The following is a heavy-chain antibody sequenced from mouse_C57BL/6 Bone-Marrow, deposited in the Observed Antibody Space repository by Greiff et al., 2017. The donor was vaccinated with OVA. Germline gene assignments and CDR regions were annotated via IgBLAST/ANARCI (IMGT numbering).Heavy chain of an antibody. CDR2: ISYDGSN. V-gene: IGHV3-6*01. CDR3: ASAIYYDYPYYAMDY. J-gene: IGHJ4*01. CDR1: GYSITSGYY. Sequence: EVKLMESGPGLVKPSQSLSLTCSVTGYSITSGYYWNWIRQFPGNKLEWMGYISYDGSNNYNPSLKNRISITRDTSKNQFFLKLNSVTTEDTATYYCASAIYYDYPYYAMDYWGQGTSVTVSS. D-gene: IGHD2-4*01.